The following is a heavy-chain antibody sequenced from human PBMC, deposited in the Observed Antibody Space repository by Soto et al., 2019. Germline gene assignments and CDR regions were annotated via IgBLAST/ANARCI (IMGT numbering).Heavy chain of an antibody. Sequence: DVQLLESGGGLVQPEGSLRLSCAASGFTFSSYAMGWVRQGPGKGLEWVAVVSIGGSTHYADSVRGRFTISRDYSKNTLSLQMNSLTAEDTAVYFCAKRRGAGGHFDYWAQGALVTVSS. D-gene: IGHD2-15*01. CDR2: VSIGGST. CDR3: AKRRGAGGHFDY. J-gene: IGHJ4*02. CDR1: GFTFSSYA. V-gene: IGHV3-23*01.